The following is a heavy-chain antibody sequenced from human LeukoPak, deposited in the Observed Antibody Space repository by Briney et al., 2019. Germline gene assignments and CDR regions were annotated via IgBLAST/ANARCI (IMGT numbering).Heavy chain of an antibody. Sequence: GGSLRLSCAASGFTFSSYSMNWVRQAPGKGLEWVSSISSSSSYIYYADSVKGRFTIPRDNAKNSLYLQMNSLRAEDTAVYYCAGIAARPLFDPWGQGTLVTVSS. D-gene: IGHD6-6*01. CDR1: GFTFSSYS. J-gene: IGHJ5*02. V-gene: IGHV3-21*01. CDR2: ISSSSSYI. CDR3: AGIAARPLFDP.